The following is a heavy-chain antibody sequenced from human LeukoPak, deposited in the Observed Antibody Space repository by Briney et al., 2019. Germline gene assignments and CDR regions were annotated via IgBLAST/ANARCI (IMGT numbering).Heavy chain of an antibody. D-gene: IGHD3-16*02. CDR2: ISPNSGGT. CDR1: GYTFTGYY. Sequence: ASVKVSCKASGYTFTGYYMHWVRQAPGQGLEWMGWISPNSGGTNYAQKLQGRVTMTTDTSTSTAYMELRSLRSDDTAVYYCARDSAFGGVIANNWFDPWGQGTLVTVSS. V-gene: IGHV1-2*02. J-gene: IGHJ5*02. CDR3: ARDSAFGGVIANNWFDP.